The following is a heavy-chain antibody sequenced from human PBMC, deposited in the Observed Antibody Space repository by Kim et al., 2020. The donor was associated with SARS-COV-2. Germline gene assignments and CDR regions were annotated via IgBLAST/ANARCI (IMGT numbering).Heavy chain of an antibody. CDR1: GGSISSYY. Sequence: SETLSLTCTVSGGSISSYYWSWIRQPPGKGLEWIEYIYYSGSTNYNPSLKSRVTISVDTSKNQFSLKLSSVTAADTAVYYCARGIVVVVPAAIYNYYYGMDVWGQGTTVTVSS. CDR3: ARGIVVVVPAAIYNYYYGMDV. J-gene: IGHJ6*02. D-gene: IGHD2-2*01. CDR2: IYYSGST. V-gene: IGHV4-59*13.